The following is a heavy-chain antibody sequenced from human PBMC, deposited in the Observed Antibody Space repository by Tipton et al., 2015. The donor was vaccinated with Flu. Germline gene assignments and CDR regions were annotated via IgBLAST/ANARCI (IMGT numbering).Heavy chain of an antibody. V-gene: IGHV3-21*01. J-gene: IGHJ4*02. CDR1: GFTFSSFS. Sequence: SLRLSCEGSGFTFSSFSINWVRQAPGKGLEWVSSMSWNSLSIFYADSLKGRFTISRDNAKSMVYLQMNSLRAEDSAVYYCVRTLGGAGAYWGRGTLVTVSS. CDR2: MSWNSLSI. CDR3: VRTLGGAGAY. D-gene: IGHD6-19*01.